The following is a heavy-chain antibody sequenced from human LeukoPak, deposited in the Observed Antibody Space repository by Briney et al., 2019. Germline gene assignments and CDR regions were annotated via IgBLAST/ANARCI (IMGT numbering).Heavy chain of an antibody. CDR3: ARTYYGDYVLDY. V-gene: IGHV3-74*01. CDR2: INSDGSST. Sequence: PGGSLRLSCAASGFTFSSYWMHWVRQAPGKGLVWVSRINSDGSSTSYADSVKGRFTISRDNAKNTLYLQMNSLRAEDTAVYYCARTYYGDYVLDYWGQGTLVTVSS. CDR1: GFTFSSYW. D-gene: IGHD4-17*01. J-gene: IGHJ4*02.